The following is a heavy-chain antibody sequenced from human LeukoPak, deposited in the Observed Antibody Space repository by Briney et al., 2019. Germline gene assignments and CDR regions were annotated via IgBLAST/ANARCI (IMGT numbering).Heavy chain of an antibody. CDR1: GFTFSGSA. Sequence: PGGSLRLSCAASGFTFSGSAMHWVRQAPGKGLEWMAFIRSDGSNKYYADSVKGRFTISRDNSKNTLYLQMNSLRAEDTAVYYCAREGERHDAFDIWGQGTMVTVSS. CDR3: AREGERHDAFDI. J-gene: IGHJ3*02. V-gene: IGHV3-30*02. CDR2: IRSDGSNK. D-gene: IGHD1-1*01.